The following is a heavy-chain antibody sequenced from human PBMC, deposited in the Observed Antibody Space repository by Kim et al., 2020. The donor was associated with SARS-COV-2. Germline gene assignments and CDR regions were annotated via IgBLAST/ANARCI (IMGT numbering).Heavy chain of an antibody. J-gene: IGHJ3*01. CDR3: ARDRWDSDNVRLLDF. V-gene: IGHV3-33*01. Sequence: GGSLRLSCAASGFDFNTYGMHWVRQAPGRGLEWVAAIWYDGSDSYYADSVKGRFTISRDNSENMLYLQMNSLRADDTAFYYCARDRWDSDNVRLLDFWG. CDR2: IWYDGSDS. CDR1: GFDFNTYG. D-gene: IGHD1-26*01.